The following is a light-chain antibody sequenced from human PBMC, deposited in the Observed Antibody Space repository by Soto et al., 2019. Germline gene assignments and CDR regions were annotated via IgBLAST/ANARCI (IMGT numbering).Light chain of an antibody. Sequence: EIVLTQSPGTLSLSPGERATLSCRASQSVSSSYLAWYQQKPGQAPRLLIYYTSTRATGFPARFSGGGSGTEFTLTISSLQSEDFAVYYCQQRSNWPPITFGQGTRLEI. J-gene: IGKJ5*01. CDR3: QQRSNWPPIT. CDR1: QSVSSSY. V-gene: IGKV3D-20*02. CDR2: YTS.